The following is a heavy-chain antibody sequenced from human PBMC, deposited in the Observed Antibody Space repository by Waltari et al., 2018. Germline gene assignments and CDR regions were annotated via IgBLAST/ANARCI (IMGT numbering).Heavy chain of an antibody. CDR3: ARDGYGDGYFDY. CDR1: GYTFTSYA. D-gene: IGHD4-17*01. CDR2: INAGNGNT. Sequence: QVQLVQSGAEVKKPGASVKVSCKASGYTFTSYAMHWVRKAPGQRLEWMGWINAGNGNTKYSQKFQGRVTITRDTSASTAYMELSSLRSEDTAVYYCARDGYGDGYFDYWGQGTLVTVSS. J-gene: IGHJ4*02. V-gene: IGHV1-3*01.